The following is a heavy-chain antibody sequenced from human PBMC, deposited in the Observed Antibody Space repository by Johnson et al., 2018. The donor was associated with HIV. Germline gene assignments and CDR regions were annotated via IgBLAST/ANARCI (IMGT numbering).Heavy chain of an antibody. J-gene: IGHJ3*02. CDR3: AKREVGAIDI. D-gene: IGHD1-26*01. CDR1: GFNFNNYG. Sequence: QVQLVESGGGVVQPGGSLRLSCAASGFNFNNYGMHWVRQAPGKGLEWVAFIHYDGGDKYYADSVKGRFTISRDNSKNTLYLQMNSLRAEDTAVYYCAKREVGAIDIWGQGTMVTVSS. V-gene: IGHV3-30*02. CDR2: IHYDGGDK.